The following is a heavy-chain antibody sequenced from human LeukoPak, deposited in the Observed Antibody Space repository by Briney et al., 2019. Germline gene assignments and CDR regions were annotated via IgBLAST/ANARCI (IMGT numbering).Heavy chain of an antibody. CDR1: GYTFTGYY. J-gene: IGHJ5*02. Sequence: ASVKVPCKASGYTFTGYYMHWVRQAPGQGLEWMGWINPNSGGTNYAQKFQGRVTMTRDTSISTAYMELSRLRSDDTAVYYCARGDIVVVPAARNWFDPWGQGTLVTVSS. CDR3: ARGDIVVVPAARNWFDP. V-gene: IGHV1-2*02. CDR2: INPNSGGT. D-gene: IGHD2-2*01.